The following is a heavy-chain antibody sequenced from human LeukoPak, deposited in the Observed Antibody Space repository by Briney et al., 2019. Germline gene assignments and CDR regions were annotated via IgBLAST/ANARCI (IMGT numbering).Heavy chain of an antibody. CDR2: ISFDGSDA. J-gene: IGHJ4*02. CDR1: GFTFSGFW. CDR3: AREQLERRPSSGWLCYFDY. V-gene: IGHV3-74*01. D-gene: IGHD6-19*01. Sequence: GGSLRLSCAASGFTFSGFWMHWVRQAPGKGLVWVSCISFDGSDATYADSVKGRFTISGDNSKNTLYLQMNSLRAEDTAVYYCAREQLERRPSSGWLCYFDYWGQGTLVTVSS.